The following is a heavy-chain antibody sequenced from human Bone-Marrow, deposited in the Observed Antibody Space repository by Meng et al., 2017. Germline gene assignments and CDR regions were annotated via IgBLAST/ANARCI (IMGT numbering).Heavy chain of an antibody. D-gene: IGHD2-2*01. Sequence: GESLKISCVGSGFRFSDHYMDWVRQAPGKGLEWIGRSKSKAESYNTEYAASVKGRFTISRDNTLNSLYLQMSSLKTEDTAVYFCARGYHSFDSWGRGTLVTVSS. CDR3: ARGYHSFDS. V-gene: IGHV3-72*01. CDR2: SKSKAESYNT. CDR1: GFRFSDHY. J-gene: IGHJ4*02.